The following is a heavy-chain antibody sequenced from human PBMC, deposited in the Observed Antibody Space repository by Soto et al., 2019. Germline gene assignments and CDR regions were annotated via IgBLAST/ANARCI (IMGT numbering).Heavy chain of an antibody. V-gene: IGHV4-34*12. CDR3: ARRGGGNYPYYFDY. CDR2: IIHSGRT. Sequence: SETLSLTCAVYGGYFSDHYWSWIRQPPGKGLEWIGEIIHSGRTNYNPSLKSRVTIPEDTFKSQFSLKLNSVTAADTAVYYCARRGGGNYPYYFDYWDEGTLVTVSS. CDR1: GGYFSDHY. J-gene: IGHJ4*02. D-gene: IGHD2-21*01.